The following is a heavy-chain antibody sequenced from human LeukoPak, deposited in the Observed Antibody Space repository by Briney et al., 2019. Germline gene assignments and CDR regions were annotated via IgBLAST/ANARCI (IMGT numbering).Heavy chain of an antibody. CDR2: INHSGST. CDR1: GGSFSGYY. V-gene: IGHV4-34*01. Sequence: SETLSLTCAVSGGSFSGYYWSWIRQPPGKGLEWIGEINHSGSTNYNPSLKSRVTISVDTSKNQFSLKLSSVTAADTAVYYCARGRELRYFDWLLPGEAFDYWGQGTLVTVSS. J-gene: IGHJ4*02. CDR3: ARGRELRYFDWLLPGEAFDY. D-gene: IGHD3-9*01.